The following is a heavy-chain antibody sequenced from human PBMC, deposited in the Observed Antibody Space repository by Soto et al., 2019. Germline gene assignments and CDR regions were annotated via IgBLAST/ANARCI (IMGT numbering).Heavy chain of an antibody. CDR2: ISGGGTTT. CDR1: GFSFSSFS. Sequence: EVHLVESGGDVVQPGGSLRLSCAASGFSFSSFSMNWVRQAPGKGLEWVSYISGGGTTTYYADSVKGRFTISRDDAKNSLHLKMNSLQAEDTAVYYCARLGDYGSGSYWGQGTLVTVSS. CDR3: ARLGDYGSGSY. J-gene: IGHJ4*02. D-gene: IGHD3-10*01. V-gene: IGHV3-48*04.